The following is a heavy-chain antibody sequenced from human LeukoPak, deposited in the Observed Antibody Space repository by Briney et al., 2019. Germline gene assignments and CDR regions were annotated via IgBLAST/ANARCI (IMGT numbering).Heavy chain of an antibody. J-gene: IGHJ4*02. D-gene: IGHD6-19*01. Sequence: GGSLRLSCAPSIGFTLRNYAIHWVRQAPGKGLEWVAVISIDGSRQHYADFLVGRFTISRDNSKNTVSLQMSSLRTEDTAVYFCAREQGGSCWSGFDYWGQRTLVTVSS. CDR1: GFTLRNYA. CDR2: ISIDGSRQ. V-gene: IGHV3-30*15. CDR3: AREQGGSCWSGFDY.